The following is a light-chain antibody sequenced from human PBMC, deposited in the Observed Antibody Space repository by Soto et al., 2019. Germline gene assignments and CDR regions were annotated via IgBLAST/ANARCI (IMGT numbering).Light chain of an antibody. CDR3: SSYTDTSPVV. V-gene: IGLV2-14*01. CDR2: DVN. Sequence: QSALTQPASVSGSPGQSITISCTGTSSDVGGYNYVSWYQQHPDKAPQLMIYDVNNRPSGVSNRFSGSKSGNTASLTISGLQADDEADYYCSSYTDTSPVVFGGGTKVTVL. J-gene: IGLJ2*01. CDR1: SSDVGGYNY.